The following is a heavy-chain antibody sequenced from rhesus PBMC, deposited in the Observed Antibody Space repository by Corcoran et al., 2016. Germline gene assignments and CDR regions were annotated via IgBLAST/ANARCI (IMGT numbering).Heavy chain of an antibody. J-gene: IGHJ4*01. Sequence: QVQLQESGPGLVKPSETLSLTCAVSGGSFSSYWWSWIRQPPGKGLEWIGEINGNSGSTNYHPSLKSRVTISKDASKNQFSLKLSSGTAADTAVYYCARTYYNIWTGYLDYWGQGVLVTVSS. D-gene: IGHD3-3*01. CDR3: ARTYYNIWTGYLDY. CDR2: INGNSGST. V-gene: IGHV4-80*01. CDR1: GGSFSSYW.